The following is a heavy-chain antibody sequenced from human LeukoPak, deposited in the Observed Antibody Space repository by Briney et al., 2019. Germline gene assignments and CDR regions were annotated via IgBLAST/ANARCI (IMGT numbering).Heavy chain of an antibody. V-gene: IGHV4-59*12. CDR1: GGSISSYY. Sequence: SETLSLTCTVSGGSISSYYWSWIRQPPGKGLEWIGNIYYSGTTNYNPSLKSRVTISVDTSKNQFSLKLSSVTAADTAVYYCARDITGSFDYWGQGNLVTVSS. D-gene: IGHD1-14*01. J-gene: IGHJ4*02. CDR2: IYYSGTT. CDR3: ARDITGSFDY.